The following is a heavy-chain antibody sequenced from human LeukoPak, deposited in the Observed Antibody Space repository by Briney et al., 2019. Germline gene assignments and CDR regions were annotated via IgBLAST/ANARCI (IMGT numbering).Heavy chain of an antibody. D-gene: IGHD6-13*01. Sequence: SVTDSCKASGFTFTSRSAVQWVRQARGQRLEWIGWIVVGSDNTNYAQKFQERVTITRDMSTSTAYMELSSLRSEDTAVYYCAAPYSSTWFDYWGQGTLVTVSS. V-gene: IGHV1-58*01. CDR2: IVVGSDNT. J-gene: IGHJ4*02. CDR1: GFTFTSRSA. CDR3: AAPYSSTWFDY.